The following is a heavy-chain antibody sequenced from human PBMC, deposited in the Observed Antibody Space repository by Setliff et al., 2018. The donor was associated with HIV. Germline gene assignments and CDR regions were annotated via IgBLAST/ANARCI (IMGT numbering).Heavy chain of an antibody. D-gene: IGHD4-17*01. CDR1: GASITSLY. CDR2: IYSTGST. CDR3: AKGAGFYGDYTFDY. J-gene: IGHJ4*02. V-gene: IGHV4-59*11. Sequence: SETLSLTCTVSGASITSLYWSWIRQSPGRELEGIGYIYSTGSTNYNPSLQSRVSISMNASKNKFSLKVTSVTSADTAGYYSAKGAGFYGDYTFDYWGQGNLVTVSS.